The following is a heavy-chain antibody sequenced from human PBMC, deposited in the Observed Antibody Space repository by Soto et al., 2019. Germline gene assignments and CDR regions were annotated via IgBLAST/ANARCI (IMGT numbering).Heavy chain of an antibody. D-gene: IGHD2-2*01. CDR3: ARQLGDIVLDNWFDP. CDR1: GYSFTSYW. Sequence: GESLKISCKGSGYSFTSYWIGWVRQMPGKGLEWMGIIYPGDSDTRYSPSFQGQVTISADKSISTAYLQWSSLKASDTAMYYCARQLGDIVLDNWFDPWGQGTLVTVSS. CDR2: IYPGDSDT. V-gene: IGHV5-51*01. J-gene: IGHJ5*02.